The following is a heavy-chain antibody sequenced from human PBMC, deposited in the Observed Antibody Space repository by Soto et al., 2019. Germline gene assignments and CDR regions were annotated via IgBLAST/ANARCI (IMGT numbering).Heavy chain of an antibody. CDR2: VSGGGART. Sequence: EVQLWESGGGFVQPGGSLRLSCAATGFSFAGYALTWVRQAPGKGLEWVAGVSGGGARTYYAESVRGRFSISRDVSGNMIYLQLNRLTAGDTATYYCAKTQTFNGYYGGFDAWGQGTRVTVSS. CDR1: GFSFAGYA. CDR3: AKTQTFNGYYGGFDA. J-gene: IGHJ4*02. D-gene: IGHD3-3*01. V-gene: IGHV3-23*01.